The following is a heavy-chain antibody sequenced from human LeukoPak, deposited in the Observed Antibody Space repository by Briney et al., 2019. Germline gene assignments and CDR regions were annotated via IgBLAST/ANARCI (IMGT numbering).Heavy chain of an antibody. CDR1: GGAISSYY. CDR2: IYYSGST. D-gene: IGHD3-16*01. CDR3: ARDWVFDY. V-gene: IGHV4-59*01. J-gene: IGHJ4*02. Sequence: SETLSLTCTVSGGAISSYYWSWIRQPPGKGLEWIGDIYYSGSTNYNPSLKSRVTKAVDTSKNQFSRKLSSVTAADTGVYYCARDWVFDYWGQGTLVTVSS.